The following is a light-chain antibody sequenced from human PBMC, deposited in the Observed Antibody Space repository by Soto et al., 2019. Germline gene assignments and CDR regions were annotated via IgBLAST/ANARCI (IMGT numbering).Light chain of an antibody. J-gene: IGLJ1*01. V-gene: IGLV2-11*01. CDR3: CSFAGSYYV. CDR1: SRDIEAYDY. CDR2: EVN. Sequence: QSVLTQPRSVSGSPGQSVAISCTGTSRDIEAYDYVSWYQQHPGKAPKLIISEVNKRPSGVSYRFSGSKSGNTASLTISGLQGEDEADYYCCSFAGSYYVFGVGTKVTVL.